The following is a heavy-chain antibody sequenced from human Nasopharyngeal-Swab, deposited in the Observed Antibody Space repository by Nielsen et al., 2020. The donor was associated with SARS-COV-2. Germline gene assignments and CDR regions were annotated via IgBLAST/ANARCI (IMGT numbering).Heavy chain of an antibody. Sequence: GESLKISCAVSGLTVSSTYMSWVRQAPGKGLEWVSVTEIGGTTHYADSVKGRFSISRDNSKNTLYLQMNSLRAEDTAVYYCATQRADDYSNYGGYWGQGTLVTVSS. V-gene: IGHV3-53*01. CDR1: GLTVSSTY. CDR3: ATQRADDYSNYGGY. D-gene: IGHD4-11*01. J-gene: IGHJ4*02. CDR2: TEIGGTT.